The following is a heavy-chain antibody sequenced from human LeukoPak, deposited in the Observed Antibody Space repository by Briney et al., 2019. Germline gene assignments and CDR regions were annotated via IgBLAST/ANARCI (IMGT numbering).Heavy chain of an antibody. CDR1: GGSISSYY. J-gene: IGHJ4*02. V-gene: IGHV4-34*01. D-gene: IGHD3-10*01. CDR2: INHSGST. Sequence: ASETLSLTCTVSGGSISSYYWSWIRQPPGKGLEWIGEINHSGSTNYNPSLKSRVTISVDTSKNQFSPKLSSVTAADTAVYYCARGGPNMHYYGSGSYRDLDYWGQGTLVTVSS. CDR3: ARGGPNMHYYGSGSYRDLDY.